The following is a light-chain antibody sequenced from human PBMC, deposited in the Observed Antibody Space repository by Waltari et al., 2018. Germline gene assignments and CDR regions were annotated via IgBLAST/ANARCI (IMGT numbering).Light chain of an antibody. CDR3: SSYVSSDTLEL. CDR2: DVS. V-gene: IGLV2-14*03. J-gene: IGLJ2*01. Sequence: HSALTQPASVSGSPGQSITISCTGTSSDVGGYNYVSWYQQHPGKAPKLMIFDVSNRPSGVSSRFSGSKSGNTASLTISVLQAEDEADYYCSSYVSSDTLELFGGGTSLTVL. CDR1: SSDVGGYNY.